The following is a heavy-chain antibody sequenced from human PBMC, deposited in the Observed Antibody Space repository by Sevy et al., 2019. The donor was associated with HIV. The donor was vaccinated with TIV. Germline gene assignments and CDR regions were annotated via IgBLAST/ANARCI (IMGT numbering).Heavy chain of an antibody. CDR2: ISYDGSNK. D-gene: IGHD4-17*01. Sequence: GGSLRLSCAASGFTFSSYAMHWVRQAPGKGLEWVAVISYDGSNKYYADSVKGRFTISRDNAKNSLYLQMNNLRAEDTAAYYCARDRDGDYPWARYFDLWGRGTLVTVSS. V-gene: IGHV3-30-3*01. J-gene: IGHJ2*01. CDR3: ARDRDGDYPWARYFDL. CDR1: GFTFSSYA.